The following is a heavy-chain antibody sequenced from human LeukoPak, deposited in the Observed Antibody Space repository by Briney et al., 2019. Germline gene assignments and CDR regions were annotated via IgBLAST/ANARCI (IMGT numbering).Heavy chain of an antibody. D-gene: IGHD3-22*01. CDR3: ARGGGYDSSGYYVY. CDR1: GFTFSSYA. V-gene: IGHV3-30-3*01. J-gene: IGHJ4*02. CDR2: ISYDGSNK. Sequence: GGSLRLSCAASGFTFSSYAMHWVRQAPGKGLEWVAVISYDGSNKYYADSVKGRFTISRDNSKNTLYLQTSSLRAEDTAVYYCARGGGYDSSGYYVYWGQGTLVTVSS.